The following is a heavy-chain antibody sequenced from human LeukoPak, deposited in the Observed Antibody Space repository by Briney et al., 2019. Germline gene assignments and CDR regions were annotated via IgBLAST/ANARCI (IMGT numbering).Heavy chain of an antibody. D-gene: IGHD4-17*01. V-gene: IGHV3-33*06. CDR2: IWYEGSNK. CDR1: GFTFSSYG. CDR3: AKAPRSTVTYYYYSYMDV. J-gene: IGHJ6*03. Sequence: GRSLRLSCAASGFTFSSYGMHWGRQAPGKGLGWVAVIWYEGSNKYYADSVKGRFTISRDNSKNTLYLQMNSLRDEDTAVYYCAKAPRSTVTYYYYSYMDVWGKGTTVTVSS.